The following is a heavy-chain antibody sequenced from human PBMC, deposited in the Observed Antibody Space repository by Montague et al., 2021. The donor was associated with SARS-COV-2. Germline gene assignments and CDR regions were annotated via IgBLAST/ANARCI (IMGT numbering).Heavy chain of an antibody. V-gene: IGHV2-5*02. CDR2: IYWVGDK. D-gene: IGHD3-16*01. J-gene: IGHJ5*02. Sequence: PALVKPTQTLTLTCTFSGFSLSTNGVGVGWIRQPPGKALEWLALIYWVGDKRYSPSLMSRPTISRGTSKSQVVLTMTNMNPVDTATYYCAHRREDATLINEWFDPWGQGTMVTVSS. CDR3: AHRREDATLINEWFDP. CDR1: GFSLSTNGVG.